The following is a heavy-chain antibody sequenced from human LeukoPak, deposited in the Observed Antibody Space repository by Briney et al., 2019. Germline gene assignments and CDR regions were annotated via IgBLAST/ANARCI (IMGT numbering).Heavy chain of an antibody. Sequence: PGGSLRLSCAASGFTFSSYWMSWVRQAPGKGLEWVANIKQDGSEKYYVDSVKGRFTISRDNAKNSLYLQMNSLRAGDTAVYYCARGPQIYSGYDYRFDYWGQGTLVTVSS. CDR3: ARGPQIYSGYDYRFDY. CDR1: GFTFSSYW. CDR2: IKQDGSEK. J-gene: IGHJ4*02. D-gene: IGHD5-12*01. V-gene: IGHV3-7*03.